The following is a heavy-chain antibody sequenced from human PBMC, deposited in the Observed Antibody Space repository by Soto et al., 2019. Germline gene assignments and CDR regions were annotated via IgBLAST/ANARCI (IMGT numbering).Heavy chain of an antibody. CDR1: CYSISSGFN. Sequence: SETLSLTHAVSCYSISSGFNWGWIRPPPGKGLEWIGGIYHSVSTYYNPSLKSRVTISLDKSKNQGSMKLSSVTAAETAVYYCARDSTTYDFWSGYYTWAYSDYWGQATLVTVSS. CDR2: IYHSVST. CDR3: ARDSTTYDFWSGYYTWAYSDY. D-gene: IGHD3-3*01. J-gene: IGHJ4*02. V-gene: IGHV4-38-2*02.